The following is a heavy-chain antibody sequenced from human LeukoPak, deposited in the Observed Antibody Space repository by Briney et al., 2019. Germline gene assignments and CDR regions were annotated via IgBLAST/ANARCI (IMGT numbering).Heavy chain of an antibody. CDR3: ARDLGSYGSVDAFDI. CDR1: GFTVSSNY. V-gene: IGHV3-53*01. D-gene: IGHD5-18*01. J-gene: IGHJ3*02. Sequence: PGGSLRLSWAASGFTVSSNYMSWVRQAPGKGLEWVSVIYSSGSTYYADSVKGRFTISRDNSKNTLYLQMNSLRAEDTAMYYCARDLGSYGSVDAFDIWGQGTMVTVSS. CDR2: IYSSGST.